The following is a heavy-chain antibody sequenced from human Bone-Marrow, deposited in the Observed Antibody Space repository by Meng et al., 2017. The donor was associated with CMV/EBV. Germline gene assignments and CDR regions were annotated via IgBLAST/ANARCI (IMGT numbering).Heavy chain of an antibody. CDR1: GFTFSDDY. V-gene: IGHV3-11*01. CDR2: IISSGDRK. J-gene: IGHJ4*02. CDR3: ARISGSSWLSFYFDY. D-gene: IGHD6-13*01. Sequence: GESLKISCVASGFTFSDDYMSWIRQAPGKGLEWVSYIISSGDRKHYADSVKGRFTISRDNTKNSLYLQMNSLRAEDTAVYYCARISGSSWLSFYFDYWGQGALVTVSS.